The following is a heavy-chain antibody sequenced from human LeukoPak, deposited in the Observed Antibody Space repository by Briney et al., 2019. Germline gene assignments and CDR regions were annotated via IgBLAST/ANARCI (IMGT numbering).Heavy chain of an antibody. Sequence: GGSLRLSCSAPGFTFSRYAMHWVRQAPGKGLEYVSAISSNGGVTYYADSVKGRFTISRDNSKNTLYLEMSSLRVEDTAVYYCVKDVSSTYYYFDYWGQGTLVTVSS. V-gene: IGHV3-64D*09. CDR3: VKDVSSTYYYFDY. CDR2: ISSNGGVT. D-gene: IGHD6-13*01. CDR1: GFTFSRYA. J-gene: IGHJ4*02.